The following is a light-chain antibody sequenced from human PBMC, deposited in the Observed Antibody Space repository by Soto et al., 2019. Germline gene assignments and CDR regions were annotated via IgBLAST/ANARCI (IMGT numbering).Light chain of an antibody. CDR3: QQANSFPPT. CDR1: QGISTY. CDR2: AAS. Sequence: QSPSSLSASVGDRVTITCRASQGISTYLNWYQQKPGKAPKLLIYAASSLQSGVPSRFSGSGSETDFTLTISSLQPEDFATYYCQQANSFPPTFGGGTKVDIK. V-gene: IGKV1-39*01. J-gene: IGKJ4*01.